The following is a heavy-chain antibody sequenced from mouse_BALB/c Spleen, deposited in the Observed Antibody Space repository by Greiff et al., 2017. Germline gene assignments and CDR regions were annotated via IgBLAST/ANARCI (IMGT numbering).Heavy chain of an antibody. CDR1: GYTFTSYW. J-gene: IGHJ4*01. D-gene: IGHD3-1*01. Sequence: VQLKESGTVLARPGASVKMSCKASGYTFTSYWMHWVKQRPGQGLEWIGAIYPGNSDTSYNQKFKGKAKLTTVTSTSTAYMELSSLTNEDSAVDYCTRYSSGSLAMDDWGQGTSVTVSS. V-gene: IGHV1-5*01. CDR3: TRYSSGSLAMDD. CDR2: IYPGNSDT.